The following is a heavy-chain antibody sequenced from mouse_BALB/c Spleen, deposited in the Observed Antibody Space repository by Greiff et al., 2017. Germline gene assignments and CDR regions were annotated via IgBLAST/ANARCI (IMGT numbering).Heavy chain of an antibody. V-gene: IGHV14-1*02. CDR1: GFNIKDYY. D-gene: IGHD2-14*01. CDR3: ARSYYRYDEGFAY. CDR2: IDPENGNT. Sequence: EVQLQQSGAELVRPGALVKLSCKASGFNIKDYYMHWVKQRPEQGLEWIGWIDPENGNTIYDPKFQGKASITADTSSNTAYLQLSSLTSEDTAVYYCARSYYRYDEGFAYWGQGTLVTVSA. J-gene: IGHJ3*01.